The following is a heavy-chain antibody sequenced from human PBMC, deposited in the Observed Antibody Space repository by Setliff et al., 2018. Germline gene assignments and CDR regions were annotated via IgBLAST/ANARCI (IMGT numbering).Heavy chain of an antibody. D-gene: IGHD3-10*01. Sequence: SETLSLTCTVSGGSISSYYWSWIRQPAGKGLEWIGHIYIGGSANYNPSLKSRVTMSIDTSKNQFSLKLSSVTAADTAVYYCARVRGLGSMVRGVDYWGQGTLVTVSS. CDR3: ARVRGLGSMVRGVDY. J-gene: IGHJ4*02. CDR1: GGSISSYY. CDR2: IYIGGSA. V-gene: IGHV4-4*07.